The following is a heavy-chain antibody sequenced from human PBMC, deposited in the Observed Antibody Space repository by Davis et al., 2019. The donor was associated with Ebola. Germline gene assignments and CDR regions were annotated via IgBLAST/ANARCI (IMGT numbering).Heavy chain of an antibody. V-gene: IGHV1-69*02. CDR3: TTPGGQDSGYDVFDI. Sequence: SVKVSCKASGGTFSSYTINWVRQAPSQGLDWMGRNKPILGLAGYAQKFRGRVTITADKSTSTVYMDLSSLRSEDTALYYCTTPGGQDSGYDVFDIWGQGTMVTVSS. CDR1: GGTFSSYT. J-gene: IGHJ3*02. D-gene: IGHD5-12*01. CDR2: NKPILGLA.